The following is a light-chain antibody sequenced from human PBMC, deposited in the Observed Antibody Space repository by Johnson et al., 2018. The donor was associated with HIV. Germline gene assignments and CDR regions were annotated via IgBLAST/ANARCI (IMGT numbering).Light chain of an antibody. Sequence: QSVLTQPPSVSAAPGQKVTISCSGSTSNIGNNYVSWYQQLPGKAPKLLIYDNNKRPSGIPDRFSGSKSGTSATLGITGLQTGAEADYYCGTWDSCLRLGFFGTGTKVTVL. J-gene: IGLJ1*01. CDR2: DNN. V-gene: IGLV1-51*01. CDR3: GTWDSCLRLGF. CDR1: TSNIGNNY.